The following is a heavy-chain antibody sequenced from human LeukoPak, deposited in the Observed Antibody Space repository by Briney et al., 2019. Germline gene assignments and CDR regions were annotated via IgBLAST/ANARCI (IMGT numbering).Heavy chain of an antibody. CDR2: ISYDGRNK. V-gene: IGHV3-30*18. Sequence: GGSLRLSCAASGFTFNNYGMHWVRQAPGKGLEWVAVISYDGRNKHYPDSVKGRFTISRDISTDTLWLQMDSLRTEDTAVYYCAKGPLRGTVEAIDYWGKGPLVTVSS. CDR3: AKGPLRGTVEAIDY. D-gene: IGHD3-16*01. J-gene: IGHJ4*02. CDR1: GFTFNNYG.